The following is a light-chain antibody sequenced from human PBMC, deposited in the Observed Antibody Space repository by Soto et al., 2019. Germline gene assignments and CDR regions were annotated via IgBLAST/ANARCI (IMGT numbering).Light chain of an antibody. CDR1: SSDVGAYNH. J-gene: IGLJ2*01. CDR2: EVS. CDR3: SSYTSSSTLV. V-gene: IGLV2-14*01. Sequence: QSALTQPPSASGSPGQSVAISCTGTSSDVGAYNHVSWYQQHPGKAPKLLILEVSNRPSGVSNRFSGSKSGNTASLTISGLQAEDEADYYCSSYTSSSTLVFGGGTQLTVL.